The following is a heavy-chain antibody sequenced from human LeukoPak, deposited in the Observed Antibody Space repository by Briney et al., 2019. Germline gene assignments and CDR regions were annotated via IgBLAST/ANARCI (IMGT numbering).Heavy chain of an antibody. CDR2: INQVGSSK. CDR1: GFTFTTYW. J-gene: IGHJ4*02. Sequence: GGSLRLSCAASGFTFTTYWMGWVRQAPGKGPEWVANINQVGSSKYFVDSVKGRFIVSRDNAKNSLYLQMNSLRDEDTAVYYCANLGPPGRDHYLESWGQGTLVTVSS. CDR3: ANLGPPGRDHYLES. V-gene: IGHV3-7*01. D-gene: IGHD5-24*01.